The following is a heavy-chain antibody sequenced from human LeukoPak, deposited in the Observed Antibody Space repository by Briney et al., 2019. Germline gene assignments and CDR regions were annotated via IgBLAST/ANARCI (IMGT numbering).Heavy chain of an antibody. CDR2: SYYSGGT. D-gene: IGHD3-9*01. J-gene: IGHJ3*02. V-gene: IGHV4-59*08. CDR1: GDSINNYY. CDR3: ARRRVLTGSSRGDAFDI. Sequence: SETLSLTCTVSGDSINNYYWNWIRQPPGKGLEWIGYSYYSGGTNYNPSLMSRVTISIDTSKKHFSLKLSSVTAADTAVYYCARRRVLTGSSRGDAFDIWGQGTVVTVSS.